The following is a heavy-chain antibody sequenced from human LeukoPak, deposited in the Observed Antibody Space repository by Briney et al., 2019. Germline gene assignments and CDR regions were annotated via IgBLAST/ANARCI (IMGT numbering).Heavy chain of an antibody. CDR2: IRSSSSYI. CDR3: ARDPQGYSSSWFDY. D-gene: IGHD6-13*01. J-gene: IGHJ4*02. V-gene: IGHV3-21*01. CDR1: GFSFSSYT. Sequence: PGGSLRLSCAASGFSFSSYTMNWVRQAPGKGLEWVSSIRSSSSYIYYADSLKGRFTISRDNAKNSLYLQMNSLRAEDTAVYYCARDPQGYSSSWFDYSGQGTLVTVSS.